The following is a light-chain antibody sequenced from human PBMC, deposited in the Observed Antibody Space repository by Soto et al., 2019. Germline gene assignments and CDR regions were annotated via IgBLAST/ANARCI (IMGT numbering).Light chain of an antibody. Sequence: EIVLTQSPGTLSLSPGERATLSCSASQSVTSSYLAWYQQKPGQSPMLLIYGASNRATGIPDRFSGCGSGTDFTLTNSRLEPEDFAVYYYQQYGSSPRPFGEGTKVEIK. CDR1: QSVTSSY. V-gene: IGKV3-20*01. CDR3: QQYGSSPRP. J-gene: IGKJ1*01. CDR2: GAS.